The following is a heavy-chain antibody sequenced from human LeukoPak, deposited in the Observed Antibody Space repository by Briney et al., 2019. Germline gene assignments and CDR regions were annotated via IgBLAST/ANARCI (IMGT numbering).Heavy chain of an antibody. D-gene: IGHD2-8*02. Sequence: SETLSLTCAVSGASISNTAYYWGWIRQPPGKGLQWIGSIYYSGSTFYNPSLKSRLTMSVDTSTNQFSLNLISVTAADTAVYYCARQQCTGGMCLDFDYWGQGTLVSVSS. CDR1: GASISNTAYY. CDR2: IYYSGST. CDR3: ARQQCTGGMCLDFDY. V-gene: IGHV4-39*07. J-gene: IGHJ4*02.